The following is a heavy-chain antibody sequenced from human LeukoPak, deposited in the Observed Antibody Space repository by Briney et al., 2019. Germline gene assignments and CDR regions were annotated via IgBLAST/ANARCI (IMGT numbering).Heavy chain of an antibody. CDR3: AEDDNYIRFSS. Sequence: GGSLRLSCVVSGGTLSRYSMNWVRQAPGKGLEWVSGISGSDGNTYYADSVKGRFTISRDNSKNTLYLQMNSLRAEDTAVYYCAEDDNYIRFSSWGQGTLVTVSS. V-gene: IGHV3-23*01. D-gene: IGHD3-16*01. CDR1: GGTLSRYS. CDR2: ISGSDGNT. J-gene: IGHJ5*02.